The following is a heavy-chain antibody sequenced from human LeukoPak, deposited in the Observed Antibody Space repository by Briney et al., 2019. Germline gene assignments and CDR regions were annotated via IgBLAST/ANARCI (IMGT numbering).Heavy chain of an antibody. CDR3: ARWAGVTDY. CDR1: GFTITNYW. Sequence: GGSLRLSCAASGFTITNYWMSWVRQAPGKGPEWVANIKQDGSEEYYADSVKGRFTISRVNGKNSLNLQMNSLRAEDTAVYYCARWAGVTDYWGQGTLVTVSS. D-gene: IGHD5-18*01. CDR2: IKQDGSEE. V-gene: IGHV3-7*01. J-gene: IGHJ4*02.